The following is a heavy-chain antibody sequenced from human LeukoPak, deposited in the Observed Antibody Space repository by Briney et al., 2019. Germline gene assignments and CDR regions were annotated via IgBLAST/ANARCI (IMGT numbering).Heavy chain of an antibody. V-gene: IGHV3-48*03. J-gene: IGHJ4*02. CDR1: GFMFRSFE. Sequence: GGSLRLSCAASGFMFRSFEMYWVRQAPGKGLEWVAYISSGASTMYYADSVKGRFTISRDDAKNSLFLQMNSLRAEDTAVYYCALLLVASDFDYWGQGTLVTVSS. CDR3: ALLLVASDFDY. D-gene: IGHD5-12*01. CDR2: ISSGASTM.